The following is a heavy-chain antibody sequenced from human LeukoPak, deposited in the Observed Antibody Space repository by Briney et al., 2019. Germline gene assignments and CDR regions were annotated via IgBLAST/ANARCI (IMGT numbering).Heavy chain of an antibody. V-gene: IGHV3-7*02. CDR3: ARQGFRRFDP. Sequence: GESLRLSWTASGFTFSSSWMSWVRQAPGKGLEWLANIKQDGSDKYYVDSVKGRFTISRDNAKNSLYLQMDSLRAEDTAVYYCARQGFRRFDPWGQGTLVTVSS. D-gene: IGHD3-3*01. CDR2: IKQDGSDK. CDR1: GFTFSSSW. J-gene: IGHJ5*02.